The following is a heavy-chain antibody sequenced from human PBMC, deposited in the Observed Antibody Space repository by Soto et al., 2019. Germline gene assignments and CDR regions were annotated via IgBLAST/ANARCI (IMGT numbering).Heavy chain of an antibody. Sequence: EVQLLESGGGLVQPGGSLRLSCAASGFTFSSYAMSWVRQAPGKGLEWVSAISGSGGSTYYADSVKGRFTISRDNSKNTLVLQMNSLRAEAKGGYYFCGGVINGYGGDYYYGMDVWGQGTTVTVSS. CDR1: GFTFSSYA. D-gene: IGHD3-10*01. V-gene: IGHV3-23*01. CDR3: CGGVINGYGGDYYYGMDV. J-gene: IGHJ6*02. CDR2: ISGSGGST.